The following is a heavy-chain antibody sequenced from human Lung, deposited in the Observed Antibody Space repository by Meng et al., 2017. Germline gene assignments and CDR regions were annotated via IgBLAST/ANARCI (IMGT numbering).Heavy chain of an antibody. CDR3: ARDEDISAAGKLFGDY. J-gene: IGHJ4*02. D-gene: IGHD6-13*01. CDR1: GYNLPDYY. CDR2: IDPKSGDT. V-gene: IGHV1-2*06. Sequence: QVQLVKCGTAVKTPRASVHVSCKPYGYNLPDYYIHWVRLAPVQGLEWMGHIDPKSGDTRYAQKFQGRVTMTGDTSIGTAYMELTGLRSDDTALYYCARDEDISAAGKLFGDYWGQGTLVTVSS.